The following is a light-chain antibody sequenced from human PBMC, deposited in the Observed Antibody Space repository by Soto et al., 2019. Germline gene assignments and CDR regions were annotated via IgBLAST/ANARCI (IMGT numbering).Light chain of an antibody. CDR3: LQDYNDPYT. V-gene: IGKV1-6*01. J-gene: IGKJ2*01. Sequence: AIQMTQSPSSLSASVGDRVTIACRASLGIRNDLGWYQQKPGKAPKLLIYAASSLQSGVPSRFSGSGSGTDFTLTISSLQPEDFATYYCLQDYNDPYTFGQGTKVDIK. CDR2: AAS. CDR1: LGIRND.